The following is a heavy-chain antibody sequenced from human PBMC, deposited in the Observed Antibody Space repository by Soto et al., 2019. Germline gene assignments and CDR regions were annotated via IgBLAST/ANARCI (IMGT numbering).Heavy chain of an antibody. J-gene: IGHJ4*02. Sequence: TLSLTCTVSGGSISSGDYYWSWIRQPPGKGLEWIGSIYYSGSTNYNPSLKSRVTISVDTSRNQFSLKLSSVTAADTAVYYCARNYGPGYTFDYWGQGTLVTVS. CDR2: IYYSGST. CDR3: ARNYGPGYTFDY. V-gene: IGHV4-30-4*01. CDR1: GGSISSGDYY. D-gene: IGHD3-10*01.